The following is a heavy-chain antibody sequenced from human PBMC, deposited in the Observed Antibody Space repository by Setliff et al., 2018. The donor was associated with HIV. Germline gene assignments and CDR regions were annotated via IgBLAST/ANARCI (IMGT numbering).Heavy chain of an antibody. Sequence: SATLSLTCSVSGGSMSTYYWSWIRQPAGKGLEWIGRIYSSGSTIYNPSLRSRVTISIDTSKNQFSLKLTTVTAADTAVYYCAREWLQHTGDDAFDVWGQGTMVTVSS. CDR1: GGSMSTYY. D-gene: IGHD5-12*01. J-gene: IGHJ3*01. V-gene: IGHV4-4*07. CDR3: AREWLQHTGDDAFDV. CDR2: IYSSGST.